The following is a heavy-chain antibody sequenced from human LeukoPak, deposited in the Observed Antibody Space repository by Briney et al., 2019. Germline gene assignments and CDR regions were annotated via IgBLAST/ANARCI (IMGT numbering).Heavy chain of an antibody. V-gene: IGHV1-46*01. J-gene: IGHJ5*02. CDR1: GYTFTSYY. D-gene: IGHD1-26*01. CDR2: IDPSGGST. CDR3: ARGVRGSYFWPSRRTINWFDP. Sequence: ASVKVSCKASGYTFTSYYIHWVRQAPGEGLEWMGIIDPSGGSTSYAQKFQGRVTMTRDTSTSTVYMELSSLGSEDTAVYYCARGVRGSYFWPSRRTINWFDPWGQGTLVTVSS.